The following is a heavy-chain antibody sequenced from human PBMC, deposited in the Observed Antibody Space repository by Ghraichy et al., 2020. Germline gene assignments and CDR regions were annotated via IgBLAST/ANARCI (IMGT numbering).Heavy chain of an antibody. V-gene: IGHV5-51*01. D-gene: IGHD6-13*01. Sequence: GESLNISCKGSGYSFTSYWIGWVRQMPGKGLEWMGIIYPGDSDTRYSPSFQGQVTISADKFISTAYLQWSSLKASDTAMYYCARDVIAAQPPEIYYYYGMDVGGQGTTVTVSS. CDR1: GYSFTSYW. CDR2: IYPGDSDT. J-gene: IGHJ6*02. CDR3: ARDVIAAQPPEIYYYYGMDV.